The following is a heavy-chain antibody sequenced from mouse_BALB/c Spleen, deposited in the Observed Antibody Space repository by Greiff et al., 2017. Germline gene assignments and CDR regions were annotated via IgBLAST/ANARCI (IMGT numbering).Heavy chain of an antibody. J-gene: IGHJ3*01. CDR3: ARGTFSWFAY. CDR2: INPSNGRT. Sequence: QVQLQQPGAELVKPGASVKLSCKASGYTFTSYWMHWVKQRPGQGLEWIGEINPSNGRTNYNEKFKSKATLTVDKSSSTAYMQLSSLTSEDSAVYYCARGTFSWFAYWGQGTLVTVSA. CDR1: GYTFTSYW. V-gene: IGHV1S81*02.